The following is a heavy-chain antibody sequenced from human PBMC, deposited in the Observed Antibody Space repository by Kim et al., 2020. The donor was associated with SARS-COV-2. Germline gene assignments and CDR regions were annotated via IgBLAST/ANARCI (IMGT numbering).Heavy chain of an antibody. D-gene: IGHD2-2*01. CDR2: ISYDGSNK. CDR3: ARDCSSTSCYGFNYYYG. CDR1: GFTFSSYA. J-gene: IGHJ6*01. V-gene: IGHV3-30-3*01. Sequence: GGSLRLSCAASGFTFSSYAMHWVRQAPGKGLEWVAVISYDGSNKYYADSVKGRFTISRDNSKNTLYLQMNSLRAEDTAVYYCARDCSSTSCYGFNYYYG.